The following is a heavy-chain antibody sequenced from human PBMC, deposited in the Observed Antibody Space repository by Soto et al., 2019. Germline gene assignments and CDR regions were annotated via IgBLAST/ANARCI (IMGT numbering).Heavy chain of an antibody. CDR1: GFTFSSYA. V-gene: IGHV3-30-3*01. J-gene: IGHJ4*02. CDR2: ISYDGSNK. Sequence: QVQLVESGGGVVQPGRSLRLSCAASGFTFSSYAMHWVRQAPGKGLEWVAVISYDGSNKYYADSVKGRFTISRDNSKNTLYLQMNSLRAEDTAVYYCAREGAAGTKDYFDYWGQGTLVTVSS. D-gene: IGHD6-13*01. CDR3: AREGAAGTKDYFDY.